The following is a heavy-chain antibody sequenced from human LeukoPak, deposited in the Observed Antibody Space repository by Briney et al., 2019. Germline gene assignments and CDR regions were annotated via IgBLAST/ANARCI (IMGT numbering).Heavy chain of an antibody. CDR3: AREGVEYSDYDSSGLYYFDY. CDR1: GGSISSYY. V-gene: IGHV4-59*01. J-gene: IGHJ4*02. CDR2: IYYSGST. Sequence: SETLSLTCTVSGGSISSYYWSWIRQPPGKGLEWIGYIYYSGSTNYNPSLKSRVTISVDTYKNQFSLKLSSVTAADTAVYYCAREGVEYSDYDSSGLYYFDYWGQGTLVTVSS. D-gene: IGHD3-22*01.